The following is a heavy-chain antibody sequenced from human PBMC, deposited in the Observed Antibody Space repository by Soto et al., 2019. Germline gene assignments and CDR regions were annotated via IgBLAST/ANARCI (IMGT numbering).Heavy chain of an antibody. J-gene: IGHJ5*02. D-gene: IGHD2-2*01. Sequence: QVQLQESGPGLVKPSETLSLTSTVSGGSISSYYWSWIRQPAGKGLEWIGRIYTSGSTNYNPSLKSRVTMSVDTSKNQFSLKLSSVTAADTAVYYCARDSYCSSTSCYYHWFDPWGQGTLVTVSS. V-gene: IGHV4-4*07. CDR2: IYTSGST. CDR1: GGSISSYY. CDR3: ARDSYCSSTSCYYHWFDP.